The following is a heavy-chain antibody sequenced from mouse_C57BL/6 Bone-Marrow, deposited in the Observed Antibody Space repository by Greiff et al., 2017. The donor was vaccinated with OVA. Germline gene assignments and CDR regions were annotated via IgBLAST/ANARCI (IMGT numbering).Heavy chain of an antibody. Sequence: VKVVESGGGLVKPGGSLKLSCAASGFTFSSYAMSWVRQTPEKRLEWVATISDGGSYTYYPDNVKGRFTISRDNAKNNLYLQMSHLKSEDTAMYYCARDVDSSGSAWFAYWGQGTLVTVSA. CDR1: GFTFSSYA. J-gene: IGHJ3*01. V-gene: IGHV5-4*01. D-gene: IGHD3-2*02. CDR2: ISDGGSYT. CDR3: ARDVDSSGSAWFAY.